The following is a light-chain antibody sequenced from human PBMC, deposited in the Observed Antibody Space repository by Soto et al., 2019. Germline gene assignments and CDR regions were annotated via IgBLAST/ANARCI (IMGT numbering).Light chain of an antibody. Sequence: DIQMTPSPSSLSASVGDRVTITCRASQGIRNDLGWYQQKPGKAPKRLIYAASSLQSGVPSRFSGSGSGTDFTLTISRLEPEDFAVYYCQQYGSSGTFGQGTKGDIK. J-gene: IGKJ1*01. CDR1: QGIRND. V-gene: IGKV1-17*01. CDR2: AAS. CDR3: QQYGSSGT.